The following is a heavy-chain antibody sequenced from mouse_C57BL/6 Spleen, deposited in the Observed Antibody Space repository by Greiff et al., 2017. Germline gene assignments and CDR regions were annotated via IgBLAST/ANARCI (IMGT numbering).Heavy chain of an antibody. CDR3: AKSIYYGGSPWDFDV. CDR1: GYTFTSYW. J-gene: IGHJ1*03. D-gene: IGHD1-1*01. V-gene: IGHV1-52*01. Sequence: QVQLQQPGAELVRPGSSVKLSCKASGYTFTSYWMHWVKQRPIQGLEWIGNIDPSDSETHYNQKFKDKATLTVDKSSSTAYMQLSSLTSEDSAVYYCAKSIYYGGSPWDFDVWGTGTTVTVSS. CDR2: IDPSDSET.